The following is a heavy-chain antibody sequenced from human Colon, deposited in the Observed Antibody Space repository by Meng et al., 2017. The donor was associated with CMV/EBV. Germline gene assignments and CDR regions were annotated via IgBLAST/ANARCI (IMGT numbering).Heavy chain of an antibody. V-gene: IGHV2-5*02. Sequence: HITLKESVPSLVHPTQTLTLTCSFSGFSLSTITVSVVWIRQPPGKALEWLALIHGDDTNEYNPSLSNRLTVTRDTSKNQVFLTLTNVDPNDTGTDHGGQRHSRATGEGHGGQGTRGT. D-gene: IGHD6-13*01. J-gene: IGHJ4*02. CDR1: GFSLSTITVS. CDR2: IHGDDTN. CDR3: GQRHSRATGEGH.